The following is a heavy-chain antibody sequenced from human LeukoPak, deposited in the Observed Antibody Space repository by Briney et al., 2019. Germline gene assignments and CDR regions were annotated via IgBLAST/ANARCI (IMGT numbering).Heavy chain of an antibody. CDR1: GGSINSYY. D-gene: IGHD6-19*01. CDR2: IYSSGST. J-gene: IGHJ5*02. CDR3: AKDTSTSAWPNWFNP. Sequence: PSETLSLTCTVSGGSINSYYWTWIRQPAGKGLEWIGRIYSSGSTSYNPSLKSRVNMSVDPSMNQFFLKMRSVTAADTAVYYCAKDTSTSAWPNWFNPWGQGTLVTVSS. V-gene: IGHV4-4*07.